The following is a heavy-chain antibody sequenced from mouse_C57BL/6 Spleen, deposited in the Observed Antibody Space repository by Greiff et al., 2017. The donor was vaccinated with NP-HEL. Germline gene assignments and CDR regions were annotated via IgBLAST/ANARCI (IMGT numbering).Heavy chain of an antibody. CDR1: GYSITSGYY. V-gene: IGHV3-6*01. D-gene: IGHD2-10*01. CDR2: ISYDGSN. Sequence: DVKLVESGPGLVKPSQSLSLTCSVTGYSITSGYYWNWIRQFPGNKLEWMGYISYDGSNNYNPSLKNRISITRDTSKNQFFLKLNSVTTEDTATYYCARTPYYGNYYFDYWGQGTTLTVSS. J-gene: IGHJ2*01. CDR3: ARTPYYGNYYFDY.